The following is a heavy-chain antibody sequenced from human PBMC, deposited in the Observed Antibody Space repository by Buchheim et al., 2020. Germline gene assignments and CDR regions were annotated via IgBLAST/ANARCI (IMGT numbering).Heavy chain of an antibody. CDR2: IYYSGST. J-gene: IGHJ4*02. D-gene: IGHD2-2*01. Sequence: QVQLQESGPGLVKPSQTLSLTCTVSGGSISSGGYYWSWIRQHPGKGLEWIGYIYYSGSTYYNPSLKSRVIISIYTSKNPFSLKLSSVTAADTAVYYCARDSARYCSSTSSKHSKNCGLDYWGQGTL. CDR1: GGSISSGGYY. V-gene: IGHV4-31*03. CDR3: ARDSARYCSSTSSKHSKNCGLDY.